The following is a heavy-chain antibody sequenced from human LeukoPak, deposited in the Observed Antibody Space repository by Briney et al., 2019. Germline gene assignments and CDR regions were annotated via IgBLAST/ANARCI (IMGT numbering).Heavy chain of an antibody. D-gene: IGHD6-19*01. V-gene: IGHV3-30-3*02. CDR2: ISYDGSNQ. CDR1: GFTFSVYA. CDR3: AKTALSTSAWYPYYFDY. J-gene: IGHJ4*02. Sequence: GGSLRLSCAASGFTFSVYAMHWVRQAPGKGLEWVALISYDGSNQYYADSVKGRLTISRDNSKNTLYLQMNSLRAEDTAFYFCAKTALSTSAWYPYYFDYWGQGTLVTVSS.